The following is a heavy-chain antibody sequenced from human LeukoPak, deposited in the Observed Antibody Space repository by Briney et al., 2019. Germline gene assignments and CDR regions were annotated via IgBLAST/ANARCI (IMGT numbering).Heavy chain of an antibody. CDR3: ARDYDYVWGSYRKRKYYFDY. V-gene: IGHV4-34*01. J-gene: IGHJ4*02. CDR1: GGSFSGYY. Sequence: SETLSLTCAVYGGSFSGYYWSWTRQPPGKGLEWIGEINHSGSTNYNPSLKSRVTISVDTSKNQFSLKLSSVTAADTAVYYCARDYDYVWGSYRKRKYYFDYWGQGTLVTVSS. CDR2: INHSGST. D-gene: IGHD3-16*02.